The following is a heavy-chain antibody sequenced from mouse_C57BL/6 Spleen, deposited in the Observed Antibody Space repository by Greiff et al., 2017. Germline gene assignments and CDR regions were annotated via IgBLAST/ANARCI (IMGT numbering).Heavy chain of an antibody. CDR2: INPNNGGT. Sequence: VQLQQSGPELVKPGASVKISCKASGYTFTDYYMNWVKQSHGKSLEWIGDINPNNGGTSYNQKFKGKATLTVDKSSSTAYMELRSLTSEDSAVYYCARRVGRGYFDVWGTGTTVTVSS. V-gene: IGHV1-26*01. CDR3: ARRVGRGYFDV. D-gene: IGHD4-1*01. CDR1: GYTFTDYY. J-gene: IGHJ1*03.